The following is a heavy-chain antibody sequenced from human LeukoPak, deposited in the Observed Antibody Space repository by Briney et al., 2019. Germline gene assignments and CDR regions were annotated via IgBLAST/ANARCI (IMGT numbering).Heavy chain of an antibody. CDR1: GFTFSSYW. V-gene: IGHV3-7*02. Sequence: GGSLRLSCAASGFTFSSYWMSWVRQAPGKGLEWVANIKHDGSDKYYVASVKGRFTISRDNSKNTLYLQMNSLRAEDTAVYYCAKGLRYSDNWGQGTLVTVSS. CDR2: IKHDGSDK. J-gene: IGHJ4*02. CDR3: AKGLRYSDN. D-gene: IGHD3-9*01.